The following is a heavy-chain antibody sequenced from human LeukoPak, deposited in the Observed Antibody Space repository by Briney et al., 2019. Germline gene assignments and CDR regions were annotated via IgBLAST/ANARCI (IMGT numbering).Heavy chain of an antibody. J-gene: IGHJ6*02. Sequence: GGSLRLSCAASGFTFSSYAMSWVRQAPGKRLEWVAFIQYDGSGRYADSVKGRFTISRDNSKNTVYLQMNSLRVEDMAVFYCARGLNYGLDVWGQGTTVTVSS. CDR1: GFTFSSYA. CDR2: IQYDGSGR. V-gene: IGHV3-30*02. CDR3: ARGLNYGLDV.